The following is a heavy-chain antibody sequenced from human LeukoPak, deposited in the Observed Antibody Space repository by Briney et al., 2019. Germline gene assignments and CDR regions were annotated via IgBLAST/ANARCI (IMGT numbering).Heavy chain of an antibody. V-gene: IGHV3-11*05. CDR3: ARAANTAAGTPTLAVDY. CDR1: GFTFSDYY. Sequence: GGSLRLSCVASGFTFSDYYMSWIRQAPGKGLEWVSYIPSTSSYTSYADSVKGRFTISRDNAKNSLYLQMSSLRAEDTAVYYCARAANTAAGTPTLAVDYWGQGTLVTVSS. J-gene: IGHJ4*02. D-gene: IGHD6-13*01. CDR2: IPSTSSYT.